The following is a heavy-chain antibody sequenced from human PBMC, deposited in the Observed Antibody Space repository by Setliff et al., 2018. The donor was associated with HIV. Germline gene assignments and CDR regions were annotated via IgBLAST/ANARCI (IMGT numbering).Heavy chain of an antibody. CDR3: ARQGRGGDYYDSSGYYVSI. CDR2: IYPGDSDT. J-gene: IGHJ3*02. D-gene: IGHD3-22*01. V-gene: IGHV5-51*01. CDR1: GYSFTSYW. Sequence: PGESLKISCKGSGYSFTSYWIGWVRQMPGKGLEWMGIIYPGDSDTRYSPSFQGQVTISADKSISTAYLQWSRLKASDTAMYYCARQGRGGDYYDSSGYYVSIWGQGTMVTVSS.